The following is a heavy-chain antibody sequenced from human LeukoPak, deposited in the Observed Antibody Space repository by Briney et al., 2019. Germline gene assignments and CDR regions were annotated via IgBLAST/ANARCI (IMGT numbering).Heavy chain of an antibody. D-gene: IGHD3-3*01. CDR3: ARRGESRFNFDY. Sequence: PSETLSLTCTVSGGSISSSSYYWGWIRQPPGKGLEWIGSTYYSGSTYYNPSLKSRVTISVDTSKNQFSLKLSSVTATDTAVYYCARRGESRFNFDYWGQGTLVTVSS. CDR2: TYYSGST. J-gene: IGHJ4*02. V-gene: IGHV4-39*01. CDR1: GGSISSSSYY.